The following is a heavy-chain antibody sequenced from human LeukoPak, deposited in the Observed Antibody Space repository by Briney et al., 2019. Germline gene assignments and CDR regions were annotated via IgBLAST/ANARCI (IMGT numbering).Heavy chain of an antibody. J-gene: IGHJ4*02. CDR3: AKEGTYTYGASDFDY. CDR2: IYYSGST. D-gene: IGHD4/OR15-4a*01. V-gene: IGHV4-59*12. CDR1: GGSIGSYY. Sequence: SETLSLTCTVSGGSIGSYYWSWIRQPPGEGLEWIGYIYYSGSTNYNPSLKSRATISVDTSKNKFSLKLSSVTAADTAVYYCAKEGTYTYGASDFDYWGQGTLVTVSS.